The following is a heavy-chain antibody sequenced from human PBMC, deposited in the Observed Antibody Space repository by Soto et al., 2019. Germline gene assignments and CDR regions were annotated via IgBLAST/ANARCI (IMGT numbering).Heavy chain of an antibody. V-gene: IGHV1-8*01. CDR3: ARGRRKYSSGWYNWFDP. J-gene: IGHJ5*02. CDR1: GYTFTSYD. Sequence: ASVKVSCKASGYTFTSYDINWVRQATGQGLEWMGWMNPNSGNTGYAQKFQGRVTMTRNTSISTAYMELSSLRSEDTAVYYCARGRRKYSSGWYNWFDPWGQGTLVTVSS. CDR2: MNPNSGNT. D-gene: IGHD6-19*01.